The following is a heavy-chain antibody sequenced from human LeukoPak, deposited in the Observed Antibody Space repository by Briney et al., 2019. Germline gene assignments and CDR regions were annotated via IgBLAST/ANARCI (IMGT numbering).Heavy chain of an antibody. V-gene: IGHV3-30-3*01. CDR3: ARVGKPRFGVVIMFDY. CDR1: GFTFSSYA. CDR2: ISYDGSNK. J-gene: IGHJ4*02. D-gene: IGHD3-3*01. Sequence: PGRSLGLSCAASGFTFSSYAMHWVRQAPGKGLEWVAVISYDGSNKYYADSVKGRFTISRDNSKNTLYLQMNSLRAEDTAVYYCARVGKPRFGVVIMFDYWGQGTLVTVSS.